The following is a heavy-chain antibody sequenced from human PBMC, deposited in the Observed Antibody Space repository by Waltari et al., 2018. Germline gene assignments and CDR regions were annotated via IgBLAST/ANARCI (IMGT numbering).Heavy chain of an antibody. CDR1: GGSLYSYY. CDR2: IYPSGST. D-gene: IGHD3-22*01. Sequence: QVHLQESGPGLVKTSETLSLTCTVSGGSLYSYYWSWVRQPAGKALEWSGHIYPSGSTNHSPSLRSRVTMSVDTSKRQFSLKLSSVTAADTAMYYCARDRYYDSSGYSQSYYYDSWGQGTLVTVSS. J-gene: IGHJ4*02. V-gene: IGHV4-4*07. CDR3: ARDRYYDSSGYSQSYYYDS.